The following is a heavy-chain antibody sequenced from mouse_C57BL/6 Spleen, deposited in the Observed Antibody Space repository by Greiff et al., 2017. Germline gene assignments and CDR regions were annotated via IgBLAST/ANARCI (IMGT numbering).Heavy chain of an antibody. CDR3: ARGGGLREYYAMDY. CDR1: GYTFTSYW. J-gene: IGHJ4*01. V-gene: IGHV1-64*01. CDR2: IHPNSGST. Sequence: QVQLQQPGAELVKPGASVKLSCKASGYTFTSYWMHWVKQRPGQGLEWIGMIHPNSGSTNYNEKFKSKATLTVDKSSSPAYMQLSSLTSEDSAVYYCARGGGLREYYAMDYWGQGTSVTVSS. D-gene: IGHD2-2*01.